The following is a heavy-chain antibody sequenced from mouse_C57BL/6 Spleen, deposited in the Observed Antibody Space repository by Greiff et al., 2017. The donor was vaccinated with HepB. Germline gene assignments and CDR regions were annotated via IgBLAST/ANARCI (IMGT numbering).Heavy chain of an antibody. V-gene: IGHV1-69*01. Sequence: QVQLQQPGAELVMPGASVKLSCKASGYTFTSYWMHWVKQRPGQGLEWIGEIDPSDSYTNYNQKFKGKSTLTVDKSSSTAYMQLSSLTSEDSAVYYCARSIYYDYDGPPMDYWGQGTSVTVSS. CDR2: IDPSDSYT. CDR1: GYTFTSYW. J-gene: IGHJ4*01. D-gene: IGHD2-4*01. CDR3: ARSIYYDYDGPPMDY.